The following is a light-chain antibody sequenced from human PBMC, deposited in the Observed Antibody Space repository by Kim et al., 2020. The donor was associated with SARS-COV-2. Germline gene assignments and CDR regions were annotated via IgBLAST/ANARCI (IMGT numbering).Light chain of an antibody. CDR1: QSVLYSSNNKNY. CDR3: QQYSSIPYT. Sequence: DIVMTQSPDSLAVSLGERATINCQSSQSVLYSSNNKNYLAWYQQKPAQPPELLIYWASTRESGVPDRFSGSGSRTDFTLTISSLQAEDVAVYYCQQYSSIPYTFGQGTRLEI. J-gene: IGKJ2*01. V-gene: IGKV4-1*01. CDR2: WAS.